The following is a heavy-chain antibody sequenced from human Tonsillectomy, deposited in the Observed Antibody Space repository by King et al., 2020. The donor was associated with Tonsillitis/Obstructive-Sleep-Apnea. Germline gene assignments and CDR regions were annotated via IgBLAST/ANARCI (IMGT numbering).Heavy chain of an antibody. CDR3: ARDRIAAPRYYMDV. J-gene: IGHJ6*03. CDR2: ISSSSSYT. V-gene: IGHV3-11*06. Sequence: VQLVESGGGLVKPGGSLRLSCAASGFTFSEYYMSWIRQAPGKGLEWVSYISSSSSYTNYADSVKGRFTISRDNAKNSLYLQMNSLRAEDTAVYYCARDRIAAPRYYMDVWGKGTTVTVSS. D-gene: IGHD6-6*01. CDR1: GFTFSEYY.